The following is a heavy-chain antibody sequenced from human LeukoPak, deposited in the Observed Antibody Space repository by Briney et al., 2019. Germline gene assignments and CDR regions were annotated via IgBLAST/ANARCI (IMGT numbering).Heavy chain of an antibody. CDR1: GGTFSNYA. CDR2: IIPMLGIA. J-gene: IGHJ4*02. CDR3: ARGYSPTLRTTGNDY. D-gene: IGHD1-1*01. V-gene: IGHV1-69*04. Sequence: SVKVSCKASGGTFSNYAINWVRQAPGQGLEWMGRIIPMLGIAKYAQKFQGRVTITADTSTSTAYMELSSLRSEDTAVYYCARGYSPTLRTTGNDYWGQGTLVTVSS.